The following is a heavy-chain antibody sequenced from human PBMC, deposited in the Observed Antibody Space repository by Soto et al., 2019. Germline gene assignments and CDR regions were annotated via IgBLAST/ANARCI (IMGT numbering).Heavy chain of an antibody. Sequence: PSETLSLTCTVSGGSISSYYWSWIRQPPGKGLEWIGYIYYSGSTNYNPSLKSRVTISVDTSKNQFSLKLSSVTAADTAVYYCARARGRGSMDVWGQGTTVTVSS. D-gene: IGHD1-26*01. CDR3: ARARGRGSMDV. CDR1: GGSISSYY. CDR2: IYYSGST. V-gene: IGHV4-59*01. J-gene: IGHJ6*02.